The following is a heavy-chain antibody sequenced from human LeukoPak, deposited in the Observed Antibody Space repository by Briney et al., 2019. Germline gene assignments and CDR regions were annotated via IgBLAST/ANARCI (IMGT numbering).Heavy chain of an antibody. CDR1: GFALSSYA. CDR2: TSSSDAGT. Sequence: PGGSLRLSCAASGFALSSYAMSWVRQAPGKGLEWVSATSSSDAGTYHAESVRGRFTISRDNSKNTLYLQMNRLRAEDTAVYYCAKVPLIAAPKHFDYWGQGTLVTVSS. V-gene: IGHV3-23*01. D-gene: IGHD6-13*01. CDR3: AKVPLIAAPKHFDY. J-gene: IGHJ4*02.